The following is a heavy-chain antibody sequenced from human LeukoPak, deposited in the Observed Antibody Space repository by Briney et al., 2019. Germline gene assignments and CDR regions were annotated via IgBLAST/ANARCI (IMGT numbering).Heavy chain of an antibody. D-gene: IGHD3-10*01. V-gene: IGHV3-66*01. CDR2: LCSGGST. Sequence: GGSLRLSCAASGFTVSNNDMTWVRQAPGKGLQWVSGLCSGGSTTYADSVKGRFSISRDNLKNTLYLQMNSLRAEDTAVYYCARAFQYGSGTYPYSLWGQGTLVTVSS. CDR1: GFTVSNND. CDR3: ARAFQYGSGTYPYSL. J-gene: IGHJ4*02.